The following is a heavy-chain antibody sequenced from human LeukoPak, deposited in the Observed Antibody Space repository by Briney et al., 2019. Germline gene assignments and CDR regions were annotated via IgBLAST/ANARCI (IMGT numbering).Heavy chain of an antibody. J-gene: IGHJ1*01. CDR3: ARYNPRVSSSWYAPAEYFQH. CDR2: IYPGDSDT. D-gene: IGHD6-13*01. CDR1: GYSFTSYW. V-gene: IGHV5-51*01. Sequence: GESLKISCKGSGYSFTSYWIGWVRQMPGKGLEWMGIIYPGDSDTRYSPSFQGQVTISADKSISTAYLQWSSLKASDTAMYYCARYNPRVSSSWYAPAEYFQHWGQGTLVTVSS.